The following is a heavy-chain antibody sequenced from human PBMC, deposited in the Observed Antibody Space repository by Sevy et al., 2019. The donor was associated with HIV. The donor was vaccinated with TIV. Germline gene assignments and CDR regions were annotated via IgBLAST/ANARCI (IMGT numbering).Heavy chain of an antibody. CDR2: ITTSGNAM. V-gene: IGHV3-48*01. Sequence: GGSLRLPCAASGFTFSSYTMNWVRQAPGKGLEWVSFITTSGNAMFYADSVKGRFTISRDNARDSLFLQMNSLTAEDTAIYYCARDHNWAFDYWGQGILVTVSS. D-gene: IGHD3-16*01. J-gene: IGHJ4*02. CDR3: ARDHNWAFDY. CDR1: GFTFSSYT.